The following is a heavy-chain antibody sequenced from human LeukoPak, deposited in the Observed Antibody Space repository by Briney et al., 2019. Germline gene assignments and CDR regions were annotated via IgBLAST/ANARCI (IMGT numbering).Heavy chain of an antibody. CDR1: GGSFSAYY. CDR2: INHSGST. D-gene: IGHD3-10*01. Sequence: SETLSLTCAVYGGSFSAYYWSWIRQTPGKGLEWIGEINHSGSTNYNPSLKSRVTISVDTSKNQFSLKLSSVTAADTAVYYCARDNQFTRGYYYYMDVWGKGTTVTISS. CDR3: ARDNQFTRGYYYYMDV. J-gene: IGHJ6*03. V-gene: IGHV4-34*01.